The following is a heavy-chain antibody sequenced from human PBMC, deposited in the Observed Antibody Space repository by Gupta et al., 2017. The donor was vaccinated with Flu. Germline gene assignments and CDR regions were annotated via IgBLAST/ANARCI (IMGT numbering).Heavy chain of an antibody. CDR1: GFTFSSYG. J-gene: IGHJ2*01. D-gene: IGHD3-22*01. CDR3: ARPESYDSSGYYPYFDL. CDR2: IWYDGSNK. Sequence: QVQLVESGGGVAQPGRSLRLSCAASGFTFSSYGMPWVRQAPGKGLEWVAVIWYDGSNKYYADSVKGRFTISRDNSKNTLYLQMNSLRAEDTAVYYCARPESYDSSGYYPYFDLWGRGTLVTVSS. V-gene: IGHV3-33*01.